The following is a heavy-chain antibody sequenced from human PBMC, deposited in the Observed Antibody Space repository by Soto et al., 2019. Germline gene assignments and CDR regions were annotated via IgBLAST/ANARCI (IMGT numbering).Heavy chain of an antibody. D-gene: IGHD1-26*01. J-gene: IGHJ6*02. CDR1: GGSISSGGYY. V-gene: IGHV4-31*03. Sequence: QVQLRESGPGLVKPSQTLSLTCTVSGGSISSGGYYWSWIRQHPVKGLEWIGYIYYSGSTYYNPSLQSRVTLSVDTSKNQFSLKLSSVTAADTALYYWARSPSWGGMDVWGQWTTVTVS. CDR2: IYYSGST. CDR3: ARSPSWGGMDV.